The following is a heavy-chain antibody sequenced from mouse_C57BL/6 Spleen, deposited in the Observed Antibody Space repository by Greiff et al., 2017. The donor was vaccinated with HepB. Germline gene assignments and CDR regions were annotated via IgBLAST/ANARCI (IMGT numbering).Heavy chain of an antibody. V-gene: IGHV5-17*01. CDR3: ARRDGYFYAMDY. CDR1: GFTFSDYG. D-gene: IGHD2-3*01. J-gene: IGHJ4*01. CDR2: ISSGSSTI. Sequence: EVMLVESGGGLVKPGGSLKLSCAASGFTFSDYGMHWVRQAPEKGLEWVAYISSGSSTIYYADTVKGRFTISRDNAKNTLFLQMTSLRSEDTAMYYGARRDGYFYAMDYWGQGTSVTVSS.